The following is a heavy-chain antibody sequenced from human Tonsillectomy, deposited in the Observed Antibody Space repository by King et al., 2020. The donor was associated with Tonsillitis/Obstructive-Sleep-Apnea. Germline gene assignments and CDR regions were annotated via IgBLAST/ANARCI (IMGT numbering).Heavy chain of an antibody. J-gene: IGHJ4*02. Sequence: QLVQSGGGLVKPGGSLRLSCAASGFTFSDCYMSWFRQAPGKGLECISYIRGRSEYTNYANAVKGRFTISRDNAKNLLYLQMNSLKAEDTAVYYCARHTRAPDCWGQGTLVTVSS. V-gene: IGHV3-11*05. CDR2: IRGRSEYT. CDR3: ARHTRAPDC. CDR1: GFTFSDCY.